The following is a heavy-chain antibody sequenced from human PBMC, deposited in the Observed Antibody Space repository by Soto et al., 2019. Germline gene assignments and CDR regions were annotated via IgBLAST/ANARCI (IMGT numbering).Heavy chain of an antibody. CDR3: AKMMGGTHSFDH. Sequence: EVQLLESGGGLVQPGGSLRLSCAASGFAFSGSAMGWVRQVPGKGLEWVSSVRGSGNSPFYTDAVKARFAMSRDNSKNTLSLQMNGLRAEDTAVYYCAKMMGGTHSFDHWGQGTLVSVSS. CDR1: GFAFSGSA. CDR2: VRGSGNSP. V-gene: IGHV3-23*01. J-gene: IGHJ4*02. D-gene: IGHD1-7*01.